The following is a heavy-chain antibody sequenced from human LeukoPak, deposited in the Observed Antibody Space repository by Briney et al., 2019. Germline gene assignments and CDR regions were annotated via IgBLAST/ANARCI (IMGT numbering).Heavy chain of an antibody. J-gene: IGHJ4*02. Sequence: GASVKVSCKASGYTFTSYGISWVRQAPGQGLEWMGWISAYNGNTNYAQKLQGRVTMTTDTSTSTASMELRSLRSDDTAVYYCAREGRVVLKGFDYWGQGTLVTVSS. CDR3: AREGRVVLKGFDY. D-gene: IGHD2-15*01. V-gene: IGHV1-18*01. CDR1: GYTFTSYG. CDR2: ISAYNGNT.